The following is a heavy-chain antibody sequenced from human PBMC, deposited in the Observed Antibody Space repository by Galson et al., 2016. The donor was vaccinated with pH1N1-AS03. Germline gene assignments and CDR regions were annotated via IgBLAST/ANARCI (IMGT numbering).Heavy chain of an antibody. CDR1: GFTFSSYW. V-gene: IGHV3-7*01. CDR3: ARDWDDFLRGHNDYFYGMDV. J-gene: IGHJ6*02. D-gene: IGHD3-3*01. CDR2: IKQDGSEK. Sequence: SGAEVTKPGESLRLSCAASGFTFSSYWMTWVRQAPGKGLEWVANIKQDGSEKYYVDSVKGRFTISRDNSKNSLYLQMNSLRAEDTAVYFCARDWDDFLRGHNDYFYGMDVWGQGTTVTVSS.